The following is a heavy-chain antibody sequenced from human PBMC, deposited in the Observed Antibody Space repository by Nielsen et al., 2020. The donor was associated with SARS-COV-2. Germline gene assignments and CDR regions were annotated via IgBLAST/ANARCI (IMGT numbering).Heavy chain of an antibody. V-gene: IGHV4-61*01. J-gene: IGHJ3*02. D-gene: IGHD3-22*01. CDR3: ARVPVETLWGIVVVSRAFDI. CDR2: IYYSGST. CDR1: GGSVSSGSYY. Sequence: SETLSLTCTVSGGSVSSGSYYWSWIRQPPGKGLEWIGYIYYSGSTNYNPSLKSRVTISVDTSKNQFSLKLSSVTAADTAVYYCARVPVETLWGIVVVSRAFDIWGQGTMVTVST.